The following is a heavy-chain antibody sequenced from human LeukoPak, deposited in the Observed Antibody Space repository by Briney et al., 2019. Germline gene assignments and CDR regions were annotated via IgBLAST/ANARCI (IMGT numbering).Heavy chain of an antibody. CDR3: ATGRSVYSSSWYPGWFDP. V-gene: IGHV4-34*01. CDR2: INHSGST. D-gene: IGHD6-13*01. J-gene: IGHJ5*02. Sequence: PSETLSLTCAVYGGSFSGYYWSWLRQPPGKGLEWIGEINHSGSTNYNPSLKSRVTISVDTSKNQFSLKLSSVTAADTAVYYCATGRSVYSSSWYPGWFDPWGQGTLVTVSS. CDR1: GGSFSGYY.